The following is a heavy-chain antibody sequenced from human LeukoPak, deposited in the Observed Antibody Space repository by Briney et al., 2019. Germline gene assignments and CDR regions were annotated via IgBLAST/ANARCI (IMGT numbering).Heavy chain of an antibody. CDR2: ISYDGSNK. J-gene: IGHJ6*04. CDR1: GFTFSSYG. Sequence: GGSLRLSCAASGFTFSSYGMHWVRQAPGKGLEWGAVISYDGSNKYYADSVKGRFTISRDNSKNTLYLQMNSLRAEETAVYYCAKDMVRGVKGMDVWGKGPTVTVSS. D-gene: IGHD3-10*01. CDR3: AKDMVRGVKGMDV. V-gene: IGHV3-30*18.